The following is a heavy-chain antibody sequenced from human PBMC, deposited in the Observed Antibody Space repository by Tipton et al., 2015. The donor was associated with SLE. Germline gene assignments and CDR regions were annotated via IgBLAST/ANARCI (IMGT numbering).Heavy chain of an antibody. V-gene: IGHV1-69*13. CDR3: AGGYCSSTPVSPGCYYYYGMDV. J-gene: IGHJ6*02. CDR1: GGTFSNYA. CDR2: IIPIFGTA. Sequence: QLVQSGAEVKKPGSSVKVSCKASGGTFSNYAFTWVRQAPGQGLEWMGGIIPIFGTANYAQKFQGRVTITADESTSTAYRELTSLRSEDTAIYYCAGGYCSSTPVSPGCYYYYGMDVWGQGTTVTVSS. D-gene: IGHD2-2*01.